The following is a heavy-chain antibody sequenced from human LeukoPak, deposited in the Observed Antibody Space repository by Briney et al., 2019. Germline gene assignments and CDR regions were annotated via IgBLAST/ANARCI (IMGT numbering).Heavy chain of an antibody. D-gene: IGHD2-2*01. CDR2: ISGSGGST. Sequence: GGSLRLSCAASGFTFSSYAMSWVRQAPGKGLEWVSAISGSGGSTYYADSVKGRFTISRDNSKNTLYLQMNSLRAEDTAVYYCARDRVVPAAIYYYYYMDVWGKGTTVTVSS. CDR1: GFTFSSYA. V-gene: IGHV3-23*01. J-gene: IGHJ6*03. CDR3: ARDRVVPAAIYYYYYMDV.